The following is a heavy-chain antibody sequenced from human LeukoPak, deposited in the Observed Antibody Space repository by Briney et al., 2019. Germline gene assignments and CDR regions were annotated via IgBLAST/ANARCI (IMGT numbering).Heavy chain of an antibody. CDR1: GFTFSSYG. CDR2: IWYDGSNK. V-gene: IGHV3-33*01. Sequence: GGSLRLSCAASGFTFSSYGMHWVRQAPGKGLEWVAVIWYDGSNKYYADSVKGRFTISRDNSKNTLYLQMNSLRSEDTAVYYCARGQLRYYDWAPFDIWGQGTMVTVSS. D-gene: IGHD3-9*01. CDR3: ARGQLRYYDWAPFDI. J-gene: IGHJ3*02.